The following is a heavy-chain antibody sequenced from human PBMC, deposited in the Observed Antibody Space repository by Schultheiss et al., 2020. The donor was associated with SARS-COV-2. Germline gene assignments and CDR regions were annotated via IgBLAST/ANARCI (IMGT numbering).Heavy chain of an antibody. V-gene: IGHV3-11*01. D-gene: IGHD6-19*01. CDR3: TTSRWGGYYFDY. CDR2: ISSSGSTI. Sequence: GGSLRLSCAASGFTFSDYYMSWIRQAPGKGLEWVSYISSSGSTIYYADSVKGRFTISRDNAKNSLYLQMNSLKTEDTAVYYCTTSRWGGYYFDYWGQGTLVTVSS. CDR1: GFTFSDYY. J-gene: IGHJ4*02.